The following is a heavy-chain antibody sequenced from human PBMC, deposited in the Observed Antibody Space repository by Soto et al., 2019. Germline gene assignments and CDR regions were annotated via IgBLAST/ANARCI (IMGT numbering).Heavy chain of an antibody. V-gene: IGHV1-18*01. CDR1: GYTFTSYG. CDR2: ISAYNGNT. J-gene: IGHJ6*02. CDR3: ARDPGAIVVVPAALYGAYYYYGMDV. Sequence: ASVKVSCKASGYTFTSYGISWVRQAPGQGLEWMGWISAYNGNTNYAQKLQGRVTMTTDTSTSTAYMELRSLRSDDTAVYYCARDPGAIVVVPAALYGAYYYYGMDVWGQGTTVTVSS. D-gene: IGHD2-2*01.